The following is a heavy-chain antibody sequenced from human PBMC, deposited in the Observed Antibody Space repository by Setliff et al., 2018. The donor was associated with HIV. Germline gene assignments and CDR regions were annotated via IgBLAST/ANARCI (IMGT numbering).Heavy chain of an antibody. V-gene: IGHV4-59*11. J-gene: IGHJ4*02. D-gene: IGHD6-19*01. CDR3: ARHTIGVATWSDGFDF. CDR1: GGSISSHY. CDR2: VYYSGDT. Sequence: PSETLSLTCSVSGGSISSHYWTWIRQSPGKGLEWIGSVYYSGDTDYNPSLKSRVSTSVDTSKNQFSLKLSSVTAAYTAVYYCARHTIGVATWSDGFDFWGQVRLVTVSS.